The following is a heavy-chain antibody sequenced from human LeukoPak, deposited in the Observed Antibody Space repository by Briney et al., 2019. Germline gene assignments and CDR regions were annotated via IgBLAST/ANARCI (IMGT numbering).Heavy chain of an antibody. CDR1: GYSFTSYW. CDR3: ARQSSGWSVWFDP. Sequence: GESLKISCKGSGYSFTSYWISWVRQMPGKGLEWMGRIDPSDSYTDYSPSFQGHVTISADKSISTAYLQWSRLKASDTAMYYCARQSSGWSVWFDPWGQGTLVTVSS. V-gene: IGHV5-10-1*01. D-gene: IGHD6-19*01. J-gene: IGHJ5*02. CDR2: IDPSDSYT.